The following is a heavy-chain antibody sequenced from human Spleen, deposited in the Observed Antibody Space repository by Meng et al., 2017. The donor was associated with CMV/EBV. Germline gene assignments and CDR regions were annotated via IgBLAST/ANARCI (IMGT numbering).Heavy chain of an antibody. CDR1: GYTFTSYG. V-gene: IGHV1-18*01. CDR2: ISAYNGNT. Sequence: ASVKVSCKASGYTFTSYGISWVRQAPGQGLEWMGWISAYNGNTNYAQKLQGRFTMTTDTSTSTAYMELRSLRSDDTAVYYCARWYSSSSGGDYWFDPWGQGTLVTVSS. D-gene: IGHD6-6*01. CDR3: ARWYSSSSGGDYWFDP. J-gene: IGHJ5*02.